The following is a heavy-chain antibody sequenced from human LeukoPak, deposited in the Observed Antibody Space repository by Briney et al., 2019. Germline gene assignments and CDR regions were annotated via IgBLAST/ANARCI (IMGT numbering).Heavy chain of an antibody. CDR2: ISAYNGNT. CDR1: GYTFTSYY. J-gene: IGHJ4*02. CDR3: ARRRVGTHFDY. V-gene: IGHV1-18*04. D-gene: IGHD1-14*01. Sequence: ASVKVSCKASGYTFTSYYMHWVRQAPGQGLEWMGWISAYNGNTNYAQKLQGRVTMTTDTSTSTAYMELRSLRSDDTAVYYCARRRVGTHFDYWGQGTLVTVSS.